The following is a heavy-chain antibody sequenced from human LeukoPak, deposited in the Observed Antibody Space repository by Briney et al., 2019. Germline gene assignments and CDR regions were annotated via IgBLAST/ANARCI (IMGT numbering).Heavy chain of an antibody. CDR2: INSDGSGT. CDR3: SYGSGREGYMDV. J-gene: IGHJ6*03. Sequence: AGGSLGLSCAASGFTFGTYWMHWVRQAPGEGLVWVSFINSDGSGTGYADSVKGRFTVSRDNAKNTLYLQMNSLRVEDTAVYYCSYGSGREGYMDVWGKGTTVTVSS. CDR1: GFTFGTYW. D-gene: IGHD3-10*01. V-gene: IGHV3-74*01.